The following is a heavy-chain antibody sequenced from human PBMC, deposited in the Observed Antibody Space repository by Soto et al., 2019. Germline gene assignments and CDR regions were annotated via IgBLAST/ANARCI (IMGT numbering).Heavy chain of an antibody. CDR3: SKDLAYYGAGTYYALDV. Sequence: QVQLVESGGGVVQPGRSLRLSCAASEFPFSRYAMHWVRQAPGKGLEWVAVISYDGSNKYHADSVKGRFTISRDNSKNTLFLQMDSLRGDDTAMYYCSKDLAYYGAGTYYALDVWGQGTTVTVSS. D-gene: IGHD3-10*01. J-gene: IGHJ6*02. CDR2: ISYDGSNK. CDR1: EFPFSRYA. V-gene: IGHV3-30*18.